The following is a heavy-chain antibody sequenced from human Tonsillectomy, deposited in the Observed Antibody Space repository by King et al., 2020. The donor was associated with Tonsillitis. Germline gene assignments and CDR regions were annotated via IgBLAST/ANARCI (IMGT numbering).Heavy chain of an antibody. J-gene: IGHJ4*02. Sequence: VQLVESGGGVVRPGGSLRLSCAASGFTFDDYGMSWVRQAPGKGLEWGSGINWNGGSTGYADSVKGRFTISRDNAKNSLYLQMNSLRAEDTALYYCARVGSKQWLVPDYFDYWGQGALITVSS. V-gene: IGHV3-20*04. CDR3: ARVGSKQWLVPDYFDY. CDR2: INWNGGST. CDR1: GFTFDDYG. D-gene: IGHD6-19*01.